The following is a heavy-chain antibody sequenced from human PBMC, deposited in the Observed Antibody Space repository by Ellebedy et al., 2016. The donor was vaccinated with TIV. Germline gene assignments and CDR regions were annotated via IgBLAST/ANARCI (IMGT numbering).Heavy chain of an antibody. Sequence: PGGSLRLSCAASGFTFSSYWMHWVRQAPGNGLVWVSRINSDGNTTTYADSVKGRFTISRDNAKNSLYLQMNSLRAEDTAVYYCARDDDDILTGRNAMDVWGQGTTVTVSS. CDR2: INSDGNTT. V-gene: IGHV3-74*01. J-gene: IGHJ6*02. CDR3: ARDDDDILTGRNAMDV. CDR1: GFTFSSYW. D-gene: IGHD3-9*01.